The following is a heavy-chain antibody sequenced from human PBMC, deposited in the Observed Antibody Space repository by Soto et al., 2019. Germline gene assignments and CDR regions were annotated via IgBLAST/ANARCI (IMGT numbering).Heavy chain of an antibody. J-gene: IGHJ6*02. D-gene: IGHD3-3*01. CDR3: AREGPGYYDFWSGYYSPDYYYYGMDV. Sequence: GASVKVSCKASGYTFTGYYMHWVRQAPGPGLEWMGWINPNSGGTNYAQKFQGWVTMTRDTSISTAYMELSRLRSDDTAVYYCAREGPGYYDFWSGYYSPDYYYYGMDVWGQGTTVTVS. CDR1: GYTFTGYY. V-gene: IGHV1-2*04. CDR2: INPNSGGT.